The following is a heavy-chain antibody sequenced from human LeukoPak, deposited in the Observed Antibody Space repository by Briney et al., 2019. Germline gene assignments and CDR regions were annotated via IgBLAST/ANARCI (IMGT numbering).Heavy chain of an antibody. CDR3: ASGCTNGVCKLDY. D-gene: IGHD2-8*01. CDR1: GGSFSGYY. CDR2: INHSGST. J-gene: IGHJ4*02. V-gene: IGHV4-34*01. Sequence: SETLSLTCAVYGGSFSGYYWSWIRQPPGKGLEWIGEINHSGSTNYNPSLKSRVTISVDTSKNQFSLKLSSVTAADTAVYYCASGCTNGVCKLDYWGQETLVTVSS.